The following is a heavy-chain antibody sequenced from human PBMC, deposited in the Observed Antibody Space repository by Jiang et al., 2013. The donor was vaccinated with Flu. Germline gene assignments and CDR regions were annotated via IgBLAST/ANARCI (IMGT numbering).Heavy chain of an antibody. D-gene: IGHD3-10*01. V-gene: IGHV3-33*08. CDR1: GFTFTSCG. CDR2: LWFDGINK. CDR3: ARDIGDPISPRNDALNV. Sequence: VQLVESGGGVVQPGRSLRLACAVSGFTFTSCGVHWVRQAPGRGLEWVALLWFDGINKFYADSVRGRFTISRDDSKNTLYLQMNSLRPDDTAMYYCARDIGDPISPRNDALNVWGHGTMVTVSS. J-gene: IGHJ3*01.